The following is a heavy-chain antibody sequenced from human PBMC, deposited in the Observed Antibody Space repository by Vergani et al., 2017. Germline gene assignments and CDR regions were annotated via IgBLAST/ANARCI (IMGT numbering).Heavy chain of an antibody. CDR1: GFTFSSYA. V-gene: IGHV3-23*01. CDR3: AXDRENHYYYYYMDV. D-gene: IGHD1-14*01. Sequence: EVQLLESGGGLVQPGGSLRLSCAASGFTFSSYAMSWVRQAPGKGLEWVSAISGSGGSTYYVDSVKGRFTISRDNSKNTLYLQMNSLRAEDTAVYYCAXDRENHYYYYYMDVWGKGTTVTVSS. CDR2: ISGSGGST. J-gene: IGHJ6*03.